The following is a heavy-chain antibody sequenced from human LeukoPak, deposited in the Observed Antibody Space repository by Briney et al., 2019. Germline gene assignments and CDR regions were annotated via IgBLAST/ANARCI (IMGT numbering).Heavy chain of an antibody. CDR1: GYTFTSYG. V-gene: IGHV1-18*01. CDR3: ARDGSYGSGMKERGYFDY. Sequence: GASMTVSCKASGYTFTSYGISWVRQAPGQGLEWMGWISAYNGNTNYAQKLQGRVTMTTDTSTSTAYMELRSLRSEDTAVYYCARDGSYGSGMKERGYFDYWGQGTLVTVSS. J-gene: IGHJ4*02. D-gene: IGHD3-10*01. CDR2: ISAYNGNT.